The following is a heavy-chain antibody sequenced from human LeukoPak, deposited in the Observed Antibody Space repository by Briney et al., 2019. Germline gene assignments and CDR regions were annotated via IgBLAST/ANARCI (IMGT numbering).Heavy chain of an antibody. Sequence: PSETLSLTCTVSSGSIAGGGYYWSWIRQPPGKGLEWIGYIYYSGSSNYNPSLKSRVTISVDTSKNQFSLKLSSVTAADTAVYYCARHPPTSYDFWSGPFDYWGQGTLVTVSS. CDR3: ARHPPTSYDFWSGPFDY. CDR1: SGSIAGGGYY. CDR2: IYYSGSS. V-gene: IGHV4-61*08. J-gene: IGHJ4*02. D-gene: IGHD3-3*01.